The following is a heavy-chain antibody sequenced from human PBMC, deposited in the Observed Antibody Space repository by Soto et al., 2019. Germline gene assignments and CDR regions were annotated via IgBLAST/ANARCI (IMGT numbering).Heavy chain of an antibody. CDR2: IYYSGST. V-gene: IGHV4-59*01. J-gene: IGHJ6*03. Sequence: SETLSLTCTVSGVSISSYYWSWIRQPPGKGLEWIGYIYYSGSTNYNPSLKSRVTISVDTSKNQFSLKLSSVTAADTAVYYCARGIDVVPAAIVHYYYYMDVWGKGTTVTVSS. D-gene: IGHD2-2*02. CDR1: GVSISSYY. CDR3: ARGIDVVPAAIVHYYYYMDV.